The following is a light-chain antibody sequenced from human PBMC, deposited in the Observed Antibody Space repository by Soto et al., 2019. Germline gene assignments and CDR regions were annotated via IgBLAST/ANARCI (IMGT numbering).Light chain of an antibody. Sequence: EIVLTQSPATLSLSPGDRATLSCRASQSVSSNLAWYRQKPGQAPRLLIYDSSNRAAGIPARFSGSGSGTDFTLTVSSLEPEDFVVYYCQQRSDWPWTFGQGTKVDNK. CDR2: DSS. V-gene: IGKV3-11*01. J-gene: IGKJ1*01. CDR3: QQRSDWPWT. CDR1: QSVSSN.